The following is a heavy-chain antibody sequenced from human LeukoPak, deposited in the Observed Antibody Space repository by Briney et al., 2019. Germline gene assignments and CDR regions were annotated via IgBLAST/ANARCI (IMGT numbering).Heavy chain of an antibody. V-gene: IGHV3-21*01. CDR3: ARDRCSSTSCYDAFDI. CDR1: GFTFSTYG. Sequence: GGSLRLSCAASGFTFSTYGMHWVRQAPGKGLEWVSSISSSSSYIYYADSVKGRFTISRDNAKNSLYLQMNSLRAEDTAVYYCARDRCSSTSCYDAFDIWGQGTMVTVSS. J-gene: IGHJ3*02. CDR2: ISSSSSYI. D-gene: IGHD2-2*01.